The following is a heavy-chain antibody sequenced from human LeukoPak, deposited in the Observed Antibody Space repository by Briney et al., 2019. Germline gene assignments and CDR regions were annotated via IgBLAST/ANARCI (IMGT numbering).Heavy chain of an antibody. V-gene: IGHV3-23*01. J-gene: IGHJ4*02. CDR3: AEGGYPYIAAAGQTDY. D-gene: IGHD6-13*01. Sequence: PGGSLRLSCAASGFTFSSYAMSWVRQAPGKGLEWVSAISGSGGSTYYADSVKGRFTISRDNSKNTLYLQMNSLRAEDTAVYYCAEGGYPYIAAAGQTDYWGQGTLVTVSS. CDR2: ISGSGGST. CDR1: GFTFSSYA.